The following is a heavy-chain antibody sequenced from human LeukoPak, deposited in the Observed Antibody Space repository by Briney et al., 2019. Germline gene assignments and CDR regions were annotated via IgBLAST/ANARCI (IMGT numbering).Heavy chain of an antibody. J-gene: IGHJ5*02. Sequence: SETLSLTCTVSGGSMTSYYWSWIRQPPGKGLEWLGDIYYSGSPNYNPSFKSRVTISVDSSNNHFSLRLSSVTAADTAVYYCERVNAATNDPWGPGTLVIVSS. CDR2: IYYSGSP. V-gene: IGHV4-59*01. CDR1: GGSMTSYY. CDR3: ERVNAATNDP. D-gene: IGHD2-15*01.